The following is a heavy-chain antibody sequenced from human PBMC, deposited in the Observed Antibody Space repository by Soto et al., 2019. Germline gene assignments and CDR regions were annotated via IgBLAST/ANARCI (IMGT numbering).Heavy chain of an antibody. Sequence: PGGSLRLSCAASGFTSSSYAMSWVRQAPGKGLEWVSAISASGVSTYYADSVKGRFTISRDNSKNTLYLNMNSLRAEDTAVYYCAKDVVAIRADAFDIWGQGSLVTVSS. CDR3: AKDVVAIRADAFDI. CDR2: ISASGVST. CDR1: GFTSSSYA. J-gene: IGHJ4*02. D-gene: IGHD3-9*01. V-gene: IGHV3-23*01.